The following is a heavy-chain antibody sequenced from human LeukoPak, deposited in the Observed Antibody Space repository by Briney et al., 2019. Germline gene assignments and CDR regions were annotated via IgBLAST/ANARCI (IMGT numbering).Heavy chain of an antibody. D-gene: IGHD4-17*01. V-gene: IGHV3-23*01. CDR3: AKGHTVGAY. CDR1: GFTFSGQA. J-gene: IGHJ4*02. CDR2: ISGGGNT. Sequence: PGGSLRLSCAASGFTFSGQAMSWVRQTPGKGLEWVLAISGGGNTYYADSVKGRFTISRDNSKNTLYLQMNSLRAEDTALYYCAKGHTVGAYWGQGTLVTVSS.